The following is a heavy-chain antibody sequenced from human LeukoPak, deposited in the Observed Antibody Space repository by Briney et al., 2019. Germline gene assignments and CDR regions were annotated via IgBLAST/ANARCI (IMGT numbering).Heavy chain of an antibody. V-gene: IGHV5-51*01. CDR2: IYPGDSDT. Sequence: GESLEISFKGSGYRFTSYWIAWVRQMPGKGLEWMGIIYPGDSDTRYSPSFQGQVTISADKSISTAYLQWSSLKASDTAMYYCARHDALLPLHYFDYWGQGTLVTVSS. CDR3: ARHDALLPLHYFDY. J-gene: IGHJ4*02. D-gene: IGHD3-22*01. CDR1: GYRFTSYW.